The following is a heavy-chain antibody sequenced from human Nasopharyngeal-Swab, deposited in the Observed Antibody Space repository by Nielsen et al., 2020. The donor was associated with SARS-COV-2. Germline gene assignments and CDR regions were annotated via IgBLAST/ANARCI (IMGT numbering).Heavy chain of an antibody. CDR1: GGTFSSYA. CDR3: ARGAYYDSSGYYPTKDAFDI. CDR2: IIPIFGTA. V-gene: IGHV1-69*13. D-gene: IGHD3-22*01. J-gene: IGHJ3*02. Sequence: SVKVSCKASGGTFSSYAISWVRQAPGQGLEWMGGIIPIFGTANYAQKFQGRVTITADESTSTAYMELSSLRSEDTAVYYCARGAYYDSSGYYPTKDAFDIWGQGTMVTVSS.